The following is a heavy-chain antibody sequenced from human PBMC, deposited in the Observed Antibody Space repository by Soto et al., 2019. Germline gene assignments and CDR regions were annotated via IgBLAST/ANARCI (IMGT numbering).Heavy chain of an antibody. CDR3: ARDRPSGYALLDP. Sequence: GGCLRLSCTASGVVFNDYSMNWVRQAPGKGLEWLSYINGGTDTTYYADSVKGRFTISRDNARNSLYLQMNSLRDEDTAVYYCARDRPSGYALLDPWGQGTLVTVSS. V-gene: IGHV3-48*02. J-gene: IGHJ5*02. CDR1: GVVFNDYS. D-gene: IGHD3-3*01. CDR2: INGGTDTT.